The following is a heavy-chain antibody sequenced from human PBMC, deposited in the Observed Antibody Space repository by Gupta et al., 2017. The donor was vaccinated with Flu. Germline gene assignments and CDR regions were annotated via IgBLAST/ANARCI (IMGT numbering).Heavy chain of an antibody. V-gene: IGHV3-9*01. CDR3: TKDVNGLYENSFGLDV. Sequence: VQLVESGGDLVPPGRSLRLSCTASGFSFHAYAMHWVRPAPGKGLECVSGLSLNSANIGYADSVKCRFTSSRDNSRNSLYLQMSSLRPEDTALYYCTKDVNGLYENSFGLDVWGQGTTVTVSS. J-gene: IGHJ6*02. D-gene: IGHD2-8*01. CDR2: LSLNSANI. CDR1: GFSFHAYA.